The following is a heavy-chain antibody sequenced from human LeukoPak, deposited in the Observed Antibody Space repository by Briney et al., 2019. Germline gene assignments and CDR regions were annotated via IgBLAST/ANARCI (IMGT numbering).Heavy chain of an antibody. CDR1: GFTVSSNY. J-gene: IGHJ6*02. V-gene: IGHV3-53*01. CDR3: ARGGWNYGDYVAYGMDV. CDR2: TYSGGST. D-gene: IGHD4-17*01. Sequence: GGSLRLSCAASGFTVSSNYMSWVRQAPGKGLEWVSVTYSGGSTYYADSVKGRFTISRDNSKNTLYLQMNSLRAEDTAVYYCARGGWNYGDYVAYGMDVWGQGTTVTVSS.